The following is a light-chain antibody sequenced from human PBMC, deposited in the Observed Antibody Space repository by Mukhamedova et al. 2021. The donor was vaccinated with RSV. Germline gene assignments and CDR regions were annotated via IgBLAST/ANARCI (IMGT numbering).Light chain of an antibody. CDR3: QQFNTDPIT. Sequence: GKAPKLLISAASTLQSGVPSRFSGSGSGTDFTLTINSLQAEDFATYYCQQFNTDPITFCQGTRLEIK. CDR2: AAS. V-gene: IGKV1-9*01. J-gene: IGKJ5*01.